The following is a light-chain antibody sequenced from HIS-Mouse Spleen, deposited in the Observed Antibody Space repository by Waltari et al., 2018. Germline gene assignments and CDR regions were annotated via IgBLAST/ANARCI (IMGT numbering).Light chain of an antibody. V-gene: IGLV3-19*01. Sequence: SSELTQDPAVSVALGQTVRITCQGDSLRSSYSSWYQQKPGQAPVLVIYGKNNRPSGIPDRFSGSSSGNTASLTITRAQAEDEADYYCNSRDSSGNHWVFGGGTKLTVL. J-gene: IGLJ3*02. CDR3: NSRDSSGNHWV. CDR2: GKN. CDR1: SLRSSY.